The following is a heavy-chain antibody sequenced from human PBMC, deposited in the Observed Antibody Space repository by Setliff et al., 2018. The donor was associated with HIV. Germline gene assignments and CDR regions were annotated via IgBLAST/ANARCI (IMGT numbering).Heavy chain of an antibody. J-gene: IGHJ3*02. CDR3: ARGLIVVVPAAIIRYDAFDI. V-gene: IGHV4-39*07. D-gene: IGHD2-2*01. CDR1: GGSISSSSYY. Sequence: SETLSLTCTVSGGSISSSSYYWGWICQPPGKGLEWIGSIYYSGSTYYNPSLKSRVTISVDTSKNQFSLKLSSVTAADTAVYYCARGLIVVVPAAIIRYDAFDIWGQGTMVTVSS. CDR2: IYYSGST.